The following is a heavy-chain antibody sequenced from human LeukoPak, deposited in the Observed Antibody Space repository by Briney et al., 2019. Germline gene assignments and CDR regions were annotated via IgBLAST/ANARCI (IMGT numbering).Heavy chain of an antibody. CDR2: ISSSGTTI. CDR3: ARLAWNDGY. D-gene: IGHD1-1*01. Sequence: GGSLRLSCAASGFTFSSYEMNWVRQAPGKGLEWVSYISSSGTTIYYADSVKGRFTISRDNAKNSLYLQMNSLRAEDTAVYYCARLAWNDGYWGQGTLVTVSS. J-gene: IGHJ4*02. CDR1: GFTFSSYE. V-gene: IGHV3-48*03.